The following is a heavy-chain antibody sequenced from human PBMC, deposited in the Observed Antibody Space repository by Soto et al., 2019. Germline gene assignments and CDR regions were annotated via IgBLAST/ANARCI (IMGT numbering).Heavy chain of an antibody. CDR2: IYWDDDK. CDR1: VFSLSTSGVG. D-gene: IGHD6-19*01. V-gene: IGHV2-5*02. Sequence: QITLKESGPTLVKPTQTLTLTCTFSVFSLSTSGVGVGWIRQPPGKALEWLALIYWDDDKRYSPSLKSRLTITKDTSKNQVVLTMTNMDPVDTATYYCAHRRGGWYYFDYWGQATLVTVSS. J-gene: IGHJ4*02. CDR3: AHRRGGWYYFDY.